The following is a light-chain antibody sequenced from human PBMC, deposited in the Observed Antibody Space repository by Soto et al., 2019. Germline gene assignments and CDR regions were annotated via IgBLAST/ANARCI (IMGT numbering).Light chain of an antibody. Sequence: DIQMTQSPSSLSASVGGRVTITCRASQSISSYLNWYQQKPGKAPKLLIFAASSLQSGDPSRFSGSGSGTDFTLTISSLQPEDFATYYCQQSYSTLDYSFGQGTKLEIK. CDR2: AAS. V-gene: IGKV1-39*01. CDR3: QQSYSTLDYS. CDR1: QSISSY. J-gene: IGKJ2*01.